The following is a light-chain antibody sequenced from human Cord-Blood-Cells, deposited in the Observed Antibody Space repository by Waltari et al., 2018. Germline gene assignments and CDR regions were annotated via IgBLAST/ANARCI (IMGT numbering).Light chain of an antibody. CDR2: GAS. J-gene: IGKJ1*01. V-gene: IGKV3-20*01. CDR1: QSVSSSY. Sequence: EIVLTQSPGTLSLSPGERATLSCRASQSVSSSYLAWYQQKPVQAPRLLIYGASRRATGIPDRFSGRGSGTDFTLTISRLEPEDFAVYYCQQYGSSPRTFGQGTKVEIK. CDR3: QQYGSSPRT.